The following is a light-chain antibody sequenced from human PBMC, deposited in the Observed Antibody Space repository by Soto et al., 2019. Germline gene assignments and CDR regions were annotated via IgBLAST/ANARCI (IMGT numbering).Light chain of an antibody. CDR2: GAS. V-gene: IGKV3-20*01. CDR1: QSVSSSY. J-gene: IGKJ1*01. CDR3: QQYGSSPWT. Sequence: EIVLTQSPGTLSLSPGERATLSCRASQSVSSSYLAWYQQKPGQAPRPLIYGASSSAIGIPDRFSGSGSGTDFTLTISGLEPEDFAVYYCQQYGSSPWTFGQGTKVEIK.